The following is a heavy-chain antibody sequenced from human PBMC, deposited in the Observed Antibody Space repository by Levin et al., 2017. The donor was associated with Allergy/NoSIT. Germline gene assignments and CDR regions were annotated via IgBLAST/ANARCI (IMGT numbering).Heavy chain of an antibody. V-gene: IGHV3-7*01. CDR2: IKQDGSEK. Sequence: GGSLRLSCAASGFTFSSYWMSWVRQAPGKGLEWVANIKQDGSEKYYVDSVKGRFTISRDNAKNSLYLQMNSLRAEDTAVYYCARDGPYGDYQSGGAFDIWGQGTMVTVSS. D-gene: IGHD4-17*01. J-gene: IGHJ3*02. CDR3: ARDGPYGDYQSGGAFDI. CDR1: GFTFSSYW.